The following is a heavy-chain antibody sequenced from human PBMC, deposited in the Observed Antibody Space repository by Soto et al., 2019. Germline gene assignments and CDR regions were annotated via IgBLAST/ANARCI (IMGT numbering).Heavy chain of an antibody. Sequence: GGSLRLSCAGSEFTFSKHWIHWVRQAPGQGLVWVSRTKTDGSTSYTDSVEGRFSISRDNAKNTLFLQMNSLRAEDTAVYFCARDMRAVPWYGGVSSAFDMWGQGTMVTVSS. V-gene: IGHV3-74*01. CDR2: TKTDGST. CDR3: ARDMRAVPWYGGVSSAFDM. D-gene: IGHD3-10*01. CDR1: EFTFSKHW. J-gene: IGHJ3*02.